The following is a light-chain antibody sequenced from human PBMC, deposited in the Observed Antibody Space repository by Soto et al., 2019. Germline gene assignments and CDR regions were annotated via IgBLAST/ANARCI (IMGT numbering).Light chain of an antibody. V-gene: IGLV2-14*03. CDR2: DVT. CDR3: CSYTSSNTYV. J-gene: IGLJ1*01. Sequence: QSVLTQPASVSGSLGQSITISCTGTSSEVGGFDYVSWYQHQPGKAPKLIIYDVTSRPSGVSSHFSGSKSGNTASLTISGLLAEDEADYHCCSYTSSNTYVFGTGTKVTVL. CDR1: SSEVGGFDY.